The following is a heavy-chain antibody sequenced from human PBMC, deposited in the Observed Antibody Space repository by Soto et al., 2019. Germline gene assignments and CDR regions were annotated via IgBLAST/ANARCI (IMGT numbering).Heavy chain of an antibody. Sequence: PSETLSLTCSVSSGSFVGYYWNWIRQPPGRGLEWIGEINHSGNTNYNPSLKSRVTISVDASKNQFSLKVISVTAADTAVYYCARDAKSYYYDTTKYYFASWGQGTLVTVS. D-gene: IGHD3-9*01. CDR1: SGSFVGYY. CDR3: ARDAKSYYYDTTKYYFAS. CDR2: INHSGNT. V-gene: IGHV4-34*01. J-gene: IGHJ4*02.